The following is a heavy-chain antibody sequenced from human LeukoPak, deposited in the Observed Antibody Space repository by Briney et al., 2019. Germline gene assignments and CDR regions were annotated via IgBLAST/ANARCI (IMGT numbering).Heavy chain of an antibody. CDR3: ARRVSSGWFYFDY. Sequence: GGSLRLSCAASGFTFSSYSMNWVRQAPGKGLEWVSYISSSSSTIYYADSVKGRFTISRDNAKNSLYLRMNSLRDEDTAVYYCARRVSSGWFYFDYWGQGTLVTVSS. CDR2: ISSSSSTI. D-gene: IGHD6-19*01. V-gene: IGHV3-48*02. J-gene: IGHJ4*02. CDR1: GFTFSSYS.